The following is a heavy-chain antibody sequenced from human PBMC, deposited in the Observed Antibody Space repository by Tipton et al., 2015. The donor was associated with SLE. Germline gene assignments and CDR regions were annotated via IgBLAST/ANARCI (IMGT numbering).Heavy chain of an antibody. J-gene: IGHJ5*02. D-gene: IGHD3/OR15-3a*01. Sequence: GLVKPSETLSLTCSVSGGSISNYYWSWIRQPPGKGLEWIGYIYHSGYTNYNPSLKSRVTISVDTSKNQFSLSLSSVTAADTAVYFWARATERFWTWAPPDSWGPGALVTV. CDR2: IYHSGYT. CDR1: GGSISNYY. V-gene: IGHV4-59*01. CDR3: ARATERFWTWAPPDS.